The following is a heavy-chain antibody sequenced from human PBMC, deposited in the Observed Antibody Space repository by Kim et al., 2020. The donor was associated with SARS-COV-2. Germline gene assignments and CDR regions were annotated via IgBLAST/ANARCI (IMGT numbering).Heavy chain of an antibody. V-gene: IGHV4-31*03. CDR2: IYYSGST. Sequence: SETLSLTCTVSGGSISSGCYYWIWIRQHPGKGLEWIGYIYYSGSTYYNPSLKSRVTISVDTSKNQFSLKLSSVTAAVTSVYYCARAREEPEYYFDYWGQGTLVTVLS. D-gene: IGHD1-26*01. J-gene: IGHJ4*02. CDR1: GGSISSGCYY. CDR3: ARAREEPEYYFDY.